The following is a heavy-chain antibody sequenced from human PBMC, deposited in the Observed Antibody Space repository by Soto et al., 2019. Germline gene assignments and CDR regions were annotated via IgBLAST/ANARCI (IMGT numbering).Heavy chain of an antibody. V-gene: IGHV3-7*03. CDR1: GFTLSNYW. CDR3: ARIYCSSSSCYIDF. CDR2: INQDGSQK. D-gene: IGHD2-2*02. J-gene: IGHJ4*02. Sequence: GGSLRLSCAASGFTLSNYWMSWVRQAPGKGLEWVANINQDGSQKFYLDSVEGRFTISRDNARNSLYLQMNSLRAEDTAIYYCARIYCSSSSCYIDFWGQGILVTVSS.